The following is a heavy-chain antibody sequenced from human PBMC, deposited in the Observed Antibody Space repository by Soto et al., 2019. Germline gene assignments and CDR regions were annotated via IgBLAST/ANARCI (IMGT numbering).Heavy chain of an antibody. CDR1: GFTFSSYG. CDR2: IWYDGSSK. Sequence: QVQLVESGGGVVQPGRSLRLSCTASGFTFSSYGMHWVRQAPGKGLEWVSVIWYDGSSKYYVDSVNGRFTISRDNSKNTLYLQMNSLRAEDTAVYYCARDRVVYRPDNFDYWGQGTLVTVSS. V-gene: IGHV3-33*01. CDR3: ARDRVVYRPDNFDY. D-gene: IGHD2-8*02. J-gene: IGHJ4*02.